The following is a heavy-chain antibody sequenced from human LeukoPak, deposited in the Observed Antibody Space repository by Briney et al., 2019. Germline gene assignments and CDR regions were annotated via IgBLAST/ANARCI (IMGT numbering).Heavy chain of an antibody. CDR3: ARVTGYMIEDYFDY. CDR1: GGSISSSY. Sequence: SETLSLTCFVSGGSISSSYWNWIRQPPGKTLEWIGYIFYTGSTTYNPSLESRVTISVDRSKNQFSLKLRSVTAADTAVYYCARVTGYMIEDYFDYWGQGILVTVSS. J-gene: IGHJ4*02. V-gene: IGHV4-59*01. CDR2: IFYTGST. D-gene: IGHD3-9*01.